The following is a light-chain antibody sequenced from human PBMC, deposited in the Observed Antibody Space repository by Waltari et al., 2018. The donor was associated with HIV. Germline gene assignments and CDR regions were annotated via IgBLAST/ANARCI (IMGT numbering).Light chain of an antibody. Sequence: QAGLTQPPSPSVGLGQTATLTSTVDSNKVDDQKQHWLQHHPGHPPKVLSTRNNNRAYGVSEKFSAFRSGKTAFLTITGLRPEDEADYFCSAWDNTLNGWVFGGGTQLTVL. CDR2: RNN. V-gene: IGLV10-54*04. J-gene: IGLJ3*02. CDR1: SNKVDDQK. CDR3: SAWDNTLNGWV.